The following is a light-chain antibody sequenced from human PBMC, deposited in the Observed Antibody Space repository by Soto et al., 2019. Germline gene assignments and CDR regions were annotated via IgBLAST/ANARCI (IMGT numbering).Light chain of an antibody. V-gene: IGKV3-15*01. J-gene: IGKJ1*01. CDR3: QRSRNRLEW. Sequence: EIAMTQSPATLSVSPGERATLSCRASQSVSSNLAWYQQKVGQAPRVLIYDASTRATGIPGRFSGSGSGTELRLTTRSMLFEDLAVFHCQRSRNRLEWLGQGTMV. CDR2: DAS. CDR1: QSVSSN.